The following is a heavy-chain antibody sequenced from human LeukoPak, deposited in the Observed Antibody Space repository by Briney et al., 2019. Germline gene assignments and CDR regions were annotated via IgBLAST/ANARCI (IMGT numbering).Heavy chain of an antibody. CDR2: IYYSGST. CDR3: ARVYLNPSSSALYYFDY. J-gene: IGHJ4*02. CDR1: GGSISSGGYY. Sequence: SETLSLICTVSGGSISSGGYYWSWIRQPPGKGLEWIGYIYYSGSTNYNPSLKSRVTISVDTSKNQFSLKLSSVTAADTAVYYCARVYLNPSSSALYYFDYWGQGTLVTVSS. D-gene: IGHD6-6*01. V-gene: IGHV4-61*08.